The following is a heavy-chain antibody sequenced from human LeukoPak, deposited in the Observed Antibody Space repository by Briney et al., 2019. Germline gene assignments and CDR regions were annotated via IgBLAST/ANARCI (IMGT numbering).Heavy chain of an antibody. D-gene: IGHD4-17*01. CDR2: IDPSDSYT. Sequence: GESLKISCKGSGYSFTSYWTSWVRQMPGKGLEWMGRIDPSDSYTNYSPSFQGHVTISADKSISTAYLQWSSLKASDTAMYYCARHYYGDYHNWFDPWGQGTLVTVPS. CDR3: ARHYYGDYHNWFDP. J-gene: IGHJ5*02. V-gene: IGHV5-10-1*01. CDR1: GYSFTSYW.